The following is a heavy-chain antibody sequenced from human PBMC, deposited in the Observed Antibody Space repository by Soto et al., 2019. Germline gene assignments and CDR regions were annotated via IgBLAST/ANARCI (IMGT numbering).Heavy chain of an antibody. CDR2: INAHSGGT. J-gene: IGHJ5*02. CDR1: GFSFTGYY. CDR3: AQALPRQRAYWLVP. D-gene: IGHD3-16*01. V-gene: IGHV1-2*02. Sequence: ASVEASCKASGFSFTGYYIHWLRQAPGQGLEWMGWINAHSGGTEYAQKFQGRVTLTRDTSIATAYLTLPSLTFDDTALYYCAQALPRQRAYWLVPWDQGTQVTAST.